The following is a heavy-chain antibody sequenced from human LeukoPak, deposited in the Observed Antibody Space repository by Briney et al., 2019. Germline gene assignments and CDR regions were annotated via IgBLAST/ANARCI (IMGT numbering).Heavy chain of an antibody. V-gene: IGHV3-74*01. CDR2: VNTDGSDI. CDR1: GFTFSSYW. Sequence: GGSLRLSCAASGFTFSSYWMHWVRQAPAKGLVWVSRVNTDGSDISYADSVKGRFTISRDNSKNTLYLQMNSLRAEDTAVYYCARGVDYYENSGTIDYWGQGTLVTVSS. D-gene: IGHD3-22*01. CDR3: ARGVDYYENSGTIDY. J-gene: IGHJ4*02.